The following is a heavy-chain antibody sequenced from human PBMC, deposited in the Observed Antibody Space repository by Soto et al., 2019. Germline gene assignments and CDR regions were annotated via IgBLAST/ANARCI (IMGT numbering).Heavy chain of an antibody. CDR2: IKSKADGETK. J-gene: IGHJ5*02. V-gene: IGHV3-15*01. CDR3: CVIKRRDQYSTSGYWFDP. D-gene: IGHD4-4*01. CDR1: GFTFSHAW. Sequence: GGSLRLSCAASGFTFSHAWMSWVRQAPGKGLEWVGRIKSKADGETKDYGAPVRGRFTISRDDSQDILYLHMNSLRIEDTAVYYCCVIKRRDQYSTSGYWFDPWGPGTLVTVSS.